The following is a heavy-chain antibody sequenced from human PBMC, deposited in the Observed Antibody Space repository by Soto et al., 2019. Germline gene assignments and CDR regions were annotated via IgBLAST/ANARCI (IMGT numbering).Heavy chain of an antibody. CDR3: ARRWGTSFDF. Sequence: SETLSLTCTVSGGSISNGYYYWSWVRQNPGKGLEWIGHIYHSGRTYYNPSLKSRVTISIDTSKNQFSLKVSSVTAADTAVYYCARRWGTSFDFWGQGTLVTVSS. CDR2: IYHSGRT. V-gene: IGHV4-31*03. J-gene: IGHJ4*02. D-gene: IGHD7-27*01. CDR1: GGSISNGYYY.